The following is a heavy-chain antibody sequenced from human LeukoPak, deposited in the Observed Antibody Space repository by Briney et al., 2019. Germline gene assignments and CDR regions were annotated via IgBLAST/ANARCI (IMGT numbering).Heavy chain of an antibody. CDR2: ISWNSGSI. V-gene: IGHV3-9*03. D-gene: IGHD3-10*01. Sequence: GGSLRLSCAASGFTFDDYAMHWVRQAPGKGLEWVSGISWNSGSIANADSVKGRFTISRDNAKNSLYPQMNSLRAEDMAFYYCAKNRRRGYFGSGSNFDYWGQGTLVTVSS. J-gene: IGHJ4*02. CDR3: AKNRRRGYFGSGSNFDY. CDR1: GFTFDDYA.